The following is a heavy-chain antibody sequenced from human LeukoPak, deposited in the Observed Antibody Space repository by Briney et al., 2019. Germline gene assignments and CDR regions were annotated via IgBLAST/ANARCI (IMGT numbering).Heavy chain of an antibody. J-gene: IGHJ4*02. D-gene: IGHD6-13*01. CDR2: ISGSGGST. CDR1: GFTFSSYG. V-gene: IGHV3-23*01. CDR3: AKAGRVNLAYSSSWPRPLDY. Sequence: GGSLRLSCAASGFTFSSYGMSWVRQAPGKGLEWVSAISGSGGSTYYADSVKGRFTISRDNSKNTLYLQMNSLRAEDTAVYYCAKAGRVNLAYSSSWPRPLDYWGQGTLVTVSS.